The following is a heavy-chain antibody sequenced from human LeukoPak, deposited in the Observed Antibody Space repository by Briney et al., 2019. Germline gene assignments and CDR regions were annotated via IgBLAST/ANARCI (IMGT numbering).Heavy chain of an antibody. V-gene: IGHV4-34*01. CDR3: ARGGQWLRAFDY. Sequence: SETLSLTCAVYGGSFSGYYWSWIRQPPGKGLEWIGEINHSGSTNYNPSLKSRVTISVDTSKNQFSLKLSSVTAADTAVYYCARGGQWLRAFDYWGQGTLVTVSS. J-gene: IGHJ4*02. CDR2: INHSGST. CDR1: GGSFSGYY. D-gene: IGHD5-12*01.